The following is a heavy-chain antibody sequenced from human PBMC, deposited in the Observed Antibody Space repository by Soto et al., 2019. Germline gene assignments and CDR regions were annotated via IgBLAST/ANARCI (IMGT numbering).Heavy chain of an antibody. CDR3: ARDLGDSSGYYSTPLF. V-gene: IGHV3-33*01. D-gene: IGHD3-22*01. J-gene: IGHJ4*02. CDR1: GFTFSSYG. CDR2: IWYDGSNK. Sequence: GGSLRLSCAASGFTFSSYGMHWVRQAPGKGLEWVAVIWYDGSNKYYADSVKGRFTISRDNSKNTLYLQMNSLRAEDTAVYYCARDLGDSSGYYSTPLFWGQGTLVTVSS.